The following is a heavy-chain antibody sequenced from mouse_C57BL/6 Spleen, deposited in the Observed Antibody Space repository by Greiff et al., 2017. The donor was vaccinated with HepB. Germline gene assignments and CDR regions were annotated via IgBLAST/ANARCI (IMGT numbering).Heavy chain of an antibody. CDR3: ARRSVTGTHFAY. V-gene: IGHV1-39*01. D-gene: IGHD4-1*01. Sequence: EVQLMESGPELVKPGASVKISCKASGYSFTDYNMNWVKQSNGKSLEWIGVINPNYGNTSYNQKFKGKAKLTVDQSSSTAYMQLNSLTSEDTAVYYCARRSVTGTHFAYWGQGTLVTVSA. CDR1: GYSFTDYN. J-gene: IGHJ3*01. CDR2: INPNYGNT.